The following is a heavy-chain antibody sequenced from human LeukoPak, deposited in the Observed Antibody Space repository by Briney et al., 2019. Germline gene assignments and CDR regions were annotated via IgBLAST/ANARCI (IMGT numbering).Heavy chain of an antibody. Sequence: GGSLRLSCAASGFTFSYYAMSWVRQAPGKGLEWVSAISGSGDSTSYADSVKGRFTISRDNAKSSLFLQMNGLRAEDTAVYYCARRGGSSSRRSPIDYWGQGTLVTVSS. CDR1: GFTFSYYA. CDR3: ARRGGSSSRRSPIDY. D-gene: IGHD6-6*01. J-gene: IGHJ4*02. V-gene: IGHV3-23*01. CDR2: ISGSGDST.